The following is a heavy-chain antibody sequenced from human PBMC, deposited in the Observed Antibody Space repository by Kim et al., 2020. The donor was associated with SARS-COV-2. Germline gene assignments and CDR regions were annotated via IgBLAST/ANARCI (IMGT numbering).Heavy chain of an antibody. D-gene: IGHD3-22*01. CDR1: GYTFNGYY. CDR3: ACYMSVYYYDSSGSDWYFDL. Sequence: ASVKVSCKASGYTFNGYYMHWVRQAPGQGLEWMGRINPNSGGTNYAQKFQGRVTMTRDTSISTAYMELSRLRSDDTAVYYCACYMSVYYYDSSGSDWYFDLWGRGTLVTVSS. CDR2: INPNSGGT. J-gene: IGHJ2*01. V-gene: IGHV1-2*06.